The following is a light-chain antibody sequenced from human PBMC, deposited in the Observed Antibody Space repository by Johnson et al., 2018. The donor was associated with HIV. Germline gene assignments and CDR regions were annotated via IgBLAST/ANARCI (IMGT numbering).Light chain of an antibody. CDR1: SSNIGNNY. V-gene: IGLV1-51*02. CDR2: ENI. CDR3: GTWDSSLSAGV. J-gene: IGLJ1*01. Sequence: QSVLTQPPSVSAAPGQKVTISCSGSSSNIGNNYVSWYQQLPGTAPKLLIYENIKRPSGIPDRFSGSKSGTSATLGITGLQTGDEADYYCGTWDSSLSAGVLGTGTKVSFL.